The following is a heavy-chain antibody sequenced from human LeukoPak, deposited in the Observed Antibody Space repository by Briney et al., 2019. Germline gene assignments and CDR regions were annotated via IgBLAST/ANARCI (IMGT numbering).Heavy chain of an antibody. Sequence: PGRSLRLSCAASGFTFDDYAMHWVRQAPGKGLEWVSGISWNSGSIGYADSVKGRFTISRDNAKNSLYLQMNSLRAEDTALYYCAKAGLSRYFEKNWFDPWGQGTLVTVSS. CDR2: ISWNSGSI. V-gene: IGHV3-9*01. CDR1: GFTFDDYA. D-gene: IGHD3-9*01. CDR3: AKAGLSRYFEKNWFDP. J-gene: IGHJ5*02.